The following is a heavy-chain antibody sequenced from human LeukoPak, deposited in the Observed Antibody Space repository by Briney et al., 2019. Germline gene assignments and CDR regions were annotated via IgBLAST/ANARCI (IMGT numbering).Heavy chain of an antibody. Sequence: ASVKVSCKASGYTFTGYYMHWVRQAPGQGLEWMGRINPNSGGTNYAQKFQGRVPMTRDTSISTAYMELSRLRSDDTAVYYCLVVALPYDAFDIWGQGTMVTVSS. J-gene: IGHJ3*02. D-gene: IGHD2-15*01. CDR2: INPNSGGT. CDR3: LVVALPYDAFDI. CDR1: GYTFTGYY. V-gene: IGHV1-2*06.